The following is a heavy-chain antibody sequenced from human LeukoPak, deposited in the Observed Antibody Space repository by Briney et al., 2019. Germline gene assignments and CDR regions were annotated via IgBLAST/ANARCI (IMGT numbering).Heavy chain of an antibody. Sequence: ASVKVSCKAPGYTFTSYGISWVRQAPGQRLEWMGWISAYNGNTNYAQKLQGRVTMSTDTSTSTAYMELRSLRSDDTAVYYCARWAVGSSSWHGDYWGQGTLVTVSS. V-gene: IGHV1-18*01. D-gene: IGHD6-13*01. CDR2: ISAYNGNT. J-gene: IGHJ4*02. CDR3: ARWAVGSSSWHGDY. CDR1: GYTFTSYG.